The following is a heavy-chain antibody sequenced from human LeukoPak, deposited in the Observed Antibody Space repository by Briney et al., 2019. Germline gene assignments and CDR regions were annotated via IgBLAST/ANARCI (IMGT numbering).Heavy chain of an antibody. Sequence: SETLSLTCTVSGGSISSYYWSWIRQPPGKGLEWIGYIYYSGSTNYNPSLKSRVTISVDPSKNQFSLKLSSVTAADTAVYYCARSSAGVVIIPKVWGQGTLVTVSS. CDR3: ARSSAGVVIIPKV. D-gene: IGHD3-3*01. V-gene: IGHV4-59*01. J-gene: IGHJ4*02. CDR1: GGSISSYY. CDR2: IYYSGST.